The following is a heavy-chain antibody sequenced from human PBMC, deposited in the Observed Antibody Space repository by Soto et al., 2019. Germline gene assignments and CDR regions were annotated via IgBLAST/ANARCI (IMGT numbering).Heavy chain of an antibody. Sequence: QVQLVQSGAEVKKPGASVKISCRASGFTFTTYIIHWVRQAPGQRPEWMGWINAGNGNTKYSQKFQDRITITRDTSASTAYMELTSLRSEDTALYFCARGDADKPRSIFGAIIVVGYFDYWGQGTPVTVSS. CDR3: ARGDADKPRSIFGAIIVVGYFDY. J-gene: IGHJ4*02. V-gene: IGHV1-3*01. D-gene: IGHD3-3*01. CDR2: INAGNGNT. CDR1: GFTFTTYI.